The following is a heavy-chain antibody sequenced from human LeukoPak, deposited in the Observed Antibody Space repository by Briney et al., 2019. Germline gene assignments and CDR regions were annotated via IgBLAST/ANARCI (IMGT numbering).Heavy chain of an antibody. CDR3: AKVTMIVVVTLGFDY. CDR1: GFTFSSYA. Sequence: GGSLRLSCAAPGFTFSSYAMSWVRQAPGKGLEWVSAISGSGGSTYYADSVKGRFTISRDNSKNTLYLQMNSLRAEDTAVYYCAKVTMIVVVTLGFDYWGQGTLVTVSS. V-gene: IGHV3-23*01. CDR2: ISGSGGST. D-gene: IGHD3-22*01. J-gene: IGHJ4*02.